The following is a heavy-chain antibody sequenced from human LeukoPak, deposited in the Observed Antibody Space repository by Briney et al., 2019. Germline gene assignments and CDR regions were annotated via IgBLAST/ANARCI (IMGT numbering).Heavy chain of an antibody. CDR1: GFTFSSYG. CDR3: ASQYYYDSSGADY. Sequence: GGSLRLSCATSGFTFSSYGMHWVRQAPGRGLEWVAVISYDGSNRFYADSVKGRFTISRDNSKNTLTLQMNSLRVEDTALYYCASQYYYDSSGADYWGQGTLVTVSS. J-gene: IGHJ4*02. CDR2: ISYDGSNR. D-gene: IGHD3-22*01. V-gene: IGHV3-30*03.